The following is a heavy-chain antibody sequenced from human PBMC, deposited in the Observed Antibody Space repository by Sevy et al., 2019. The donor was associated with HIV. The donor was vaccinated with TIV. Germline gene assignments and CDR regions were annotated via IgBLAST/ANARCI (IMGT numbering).Heavy chain of an antibody. V-gene: IGHV3-21*01. Sequence: GGSLRLSCAASGFTFSSYSMNWVRQAPGKGLEWVSSISSSSSYMYYADSVKGRFTISRDNAKNSLYLQMNSLRAEDTAVYYCARARTYSSCWYLDYWGQGTLVTVSS. CDR1: GFTFSSYS. CDR2: ISSSSSYM. CDR3: ARARTYSSCWYLDY. D-gene: IGHD6-19*01. J-gene: IGHJ4*02.